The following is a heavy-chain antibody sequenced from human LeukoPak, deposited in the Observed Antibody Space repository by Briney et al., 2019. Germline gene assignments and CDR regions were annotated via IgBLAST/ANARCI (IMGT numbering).Heavy chain of an antibody. CDR1: GYCLTNCR. J-gene: IGHJ5*02. V-gene: IGHV5-51*01. CDR3: ARLMPISVWTGRFDP. Sequence: GESLHTCWKGSGYCLTNCRLSWVRQMPGKGLEWMGIIYPGDSDTRYSPSFQGQVTMSADQSISTAYLQWSTPKASDTAMYYCARLMPISVWTGRFDPWGQGTLVTVSS. CDR2: IYPGDSDT. D-gene: IGHD3-16*01.